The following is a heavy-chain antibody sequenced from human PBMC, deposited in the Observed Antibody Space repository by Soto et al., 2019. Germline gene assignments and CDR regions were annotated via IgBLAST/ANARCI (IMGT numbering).Heavy chain of an antibody. J-gene: IGHJ4*02. CDR2: INPTDGST. CDR1: GYIFTSYY. CDR3: ARVRGSSSGACFDY. D-gene: IGHD6-6*01. V-gene: IGHV1-46*03. Sequence: GASVKVSCKASGYIFTSYYMHLVRKALGQGLEWMGVINPTDGSTNYAQKFQGRVTTTRDTSTSTVYMELSSLRSDDTAVYYCARVRGSSSGACFDYWGQGTPVTVSS.